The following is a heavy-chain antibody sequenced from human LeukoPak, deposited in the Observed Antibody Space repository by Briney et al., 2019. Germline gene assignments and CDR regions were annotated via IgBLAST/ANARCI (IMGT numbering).Heavy chain of an antibody. CDR1: TRYFTNYW. J-gene: IGHJ5*01. CDR3: GTSRWSGVVDS. Sequence: GGSLRLSCTASTRYFTNYWMHWVRQVPGKGLAWLSRIDRDGLREDYADSVRGRFTISRHNAKSTTYLQMNSLRAEDTAVYYCGTSRWSGVVDSWGQGTLVTVSS. D-gene: IGHD3-3*01. V-gene: IGHV3-74*01. CDR2: IDRDGLRE.